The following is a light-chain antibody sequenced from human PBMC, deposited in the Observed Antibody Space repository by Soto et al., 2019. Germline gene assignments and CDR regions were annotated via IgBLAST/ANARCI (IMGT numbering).Light chain of an antibody. V-gene: IGLV2-8*01. CDR2: EVS. Sequence: QSALTQPPSASGSPGQSVTISCTGTSSDVGGYNYVSWYQQHPGKAPKLMISEVSKRPSGVPDRFSGSKSGNTASLTVSGIQAEDEADYYCRSFAGNNNLVFGGGTKVTVL. CDR3: RSFAGNNNLV. CDR1: SSDVGGYNY. J-gene: IGLJ2*01.